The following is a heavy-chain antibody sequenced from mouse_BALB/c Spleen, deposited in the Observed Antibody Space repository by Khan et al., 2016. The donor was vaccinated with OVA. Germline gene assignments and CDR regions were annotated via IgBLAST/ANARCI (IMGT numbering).Heavy chain of an antibody. Sequence: QVQLQQSGAELARPGASVKMSCKASGYTFTTYTIHWVKQRPGQGLEWIGYIIPTNDYTNYNQKFKDRATLTADKSSSTAYMQLSSLTSEDSAVYYCVREGAYYMTDGWLAYWGQGTLVTVSA. CDR2: IIPTNDYT. J-gene: IGHJ3*01. V-gene: IGHV1-4*01. CDR3: VREGAYYMTDGWLAY. CDR1: GYTFTTYT. D-gene: IGHD2-12*01.